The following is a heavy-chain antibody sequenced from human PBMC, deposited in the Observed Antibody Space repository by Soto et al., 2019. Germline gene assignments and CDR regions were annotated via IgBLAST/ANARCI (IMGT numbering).Heavy chain of an antibody. CDR2: IIPIFGTA. J-gene: IGHJ6*02. CDR1: GGTFSSYA. Sequence: ASVKVSCKASGGTFSSYAISWVRQAPGQGLEWMGGIIPIFGTANYAQKFQGRVTITADESTSTAYMELSSLRSEDTAVYYCAGDGRPWLVRGAPYYYGMDVWGQGTTVTVS. CDR3: AGDGRPWLVRGAPYYYGMDV. D-gene: IGHD3-10*01. V-gene: IGHV1-69*13.